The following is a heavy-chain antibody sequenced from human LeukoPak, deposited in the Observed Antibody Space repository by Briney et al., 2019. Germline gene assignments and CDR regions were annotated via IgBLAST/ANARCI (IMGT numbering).Heavy chain of an antibody. D-gene: IGHD3-22*01. CDR2: IYYSGST. CDR3: ARGDMDSGYSATFDS. Sequence: SETLSLTCTVSGGSISSGDYYWSWIRQPPGKGLEWIGYIYYSGSTYYNPSLKSRVTISVDTSKNQFSLKLSSVTAADTAVYYCARGDMDSGYSATFDSWGQGSLVTVSS. V-gene: IGHV4-30-4*01. J-gene: IGHJ4*02. CDR1: GGSISSGDYY.